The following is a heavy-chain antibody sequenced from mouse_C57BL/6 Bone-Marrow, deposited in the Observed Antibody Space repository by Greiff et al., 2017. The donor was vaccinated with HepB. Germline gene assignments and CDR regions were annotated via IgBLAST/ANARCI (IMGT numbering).Heavy chain of an antibody. CDR3: THITTVVATDAMDY. J-gene: IGHJ4*01. V-gene: IGHV14-1*01. CDR1: GFNIKDYY. Sequence: EVHLVESGAELVRPGASVKLSCTASGFNIKDYYMHWVKQRPEQGLEWIGRIDPEDGDTEYAPKFQGKATMTADTSSNTAYLQLSSLTSEDTAVYYCTHITTVVATDAMDYWGQGTSVTVSS. CDR2: IDPEDGDT. D-gene: IGHD1-1*01.